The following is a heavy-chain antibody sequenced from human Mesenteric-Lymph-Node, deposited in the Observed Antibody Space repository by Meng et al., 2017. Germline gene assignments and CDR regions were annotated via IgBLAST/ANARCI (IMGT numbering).Heavy chain of an antibody. CDR3: LRGSGGSV. V-gene: IGHV4-4*02. CDR1: GGSISSSNW. Sequence: QGPGPGLVNPSGTLPLPCAVSGGSISSSNWWSWVRQPPGKGLEWIGEIYHSGSNNYNPSLQSRVSMSIDKSKNQFSLKLTSVTAADTAVYHCLRGSGGSVWGQGTLVTVSS. J-gene: IGHJ1*01. CDR2: IYHSGSN. D-gene: IGHD3-10*01.